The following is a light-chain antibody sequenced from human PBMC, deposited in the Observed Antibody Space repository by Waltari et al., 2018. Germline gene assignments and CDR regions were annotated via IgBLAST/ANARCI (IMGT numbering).Light chain of an antibody. Sequence: IQMTQSPSSLSASVGDRVTITCQASQSFSTSLHWYQQIPGKAPKLLIYVASTLQSGVPSRFSGSGSGTDFSLTISSLQPEDFATYYCQQSYTTAYTFGQGTKLEIK. CDR3: QQSYTTAYT. V-gene: IGKV1-39*01. CDR2: VAS. J-gene: IGKJ2*01. CDR1: QSFSTS.